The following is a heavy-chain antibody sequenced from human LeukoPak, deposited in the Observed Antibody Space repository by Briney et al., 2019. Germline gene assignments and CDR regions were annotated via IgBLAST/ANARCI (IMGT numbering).Heavy chain of an antibody. CDR3: ARDRWGIQLWSEHWFDP. CDR1: GGTFSSHA. J-gene: IGHJ5*02. D-gene: IGHD5-18*01. CDR2: IIPIFGTA. Sequence: GASVKVSCKASGGTFSSHAISWVRQAPGQGLEWMGRIIPIFGTANYAQKFQGRVTITTDESTSTAYMELSSLRSEDTAVYYCARDRWGIQLWSEHWFDPWGQGTLVTVSS. V-gene: IGHV1-69*05.